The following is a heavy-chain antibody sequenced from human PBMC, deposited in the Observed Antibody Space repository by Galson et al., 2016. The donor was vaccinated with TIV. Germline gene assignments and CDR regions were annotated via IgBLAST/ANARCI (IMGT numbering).Heavy chain of an antibody. CDR1: AYTFSDYY. Sequence: SVKVSCKASAYTFSDYYIHWVRQAPGQSLEWMGWLNPVSGDTYYVQKLQDRVTFTRDTSISTAYMELTGLKSDDTAIFYYARDSDLLTGHSSFGSWGQGTLVTVSS. D-gene: IGHD3-9*01. CDR2: LNPVSGDT. CDR3: ARDSDLLTGHSSFGS. J-gene: IGHJ4*02. V-gene: IGHV1-2*02.